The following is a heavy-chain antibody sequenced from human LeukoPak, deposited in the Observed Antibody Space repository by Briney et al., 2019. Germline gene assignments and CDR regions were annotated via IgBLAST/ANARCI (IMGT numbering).Heavy chain of an antibody. J-gene: IGHJ4*02. CDR3: AREKIAARSEMDY. Sequence: PSETLSLTCTVSGGSMSSYYWSWIRQPPGMGLEYIGNIFYSGSTNYNPSLKSRVTISVDTSKNQFSLKLSSVTAADTAVYYCAREKIAARSEMDYWGQGTLVTVSS. D-gene: IGHD6-6*01. CDR2: IFYSGST. V-gene: IGHV4-59*12. CDR1: GGSMSSYY.